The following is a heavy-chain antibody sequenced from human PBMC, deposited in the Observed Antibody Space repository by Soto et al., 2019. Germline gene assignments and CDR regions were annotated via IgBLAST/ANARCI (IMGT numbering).Heavy chain of an antibody. V-gene: IGHV3-21*06. Sequence: LSCSASGFTFTRYSMNWVRQAPGKGLEWVSSISSTTNYIYYGDSMKGRFTISRDNAKNSLYLEMNSLRAEDTAVYYCARESEDLTSNFDYWGQGTLVTVSS. CDR1: GFTFTRYS. CDR2: ISSTTNYI. CDR3: ARESEDLTSNFDY. J-gene: IGHJ4*02.